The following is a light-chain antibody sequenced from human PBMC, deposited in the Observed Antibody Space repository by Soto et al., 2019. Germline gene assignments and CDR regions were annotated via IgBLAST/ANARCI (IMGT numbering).Light chain of an antibody. CDR1: ESVGSN. V-gene: IGKV3-15*01. CDR2: TTS. CDR3: QQYNSLPRP. Sequence: EVVMTQSPATLSVSPGERATFSCRASESVGSNLAWYQQKPGQAPSLLIYTTSTRASGVPARFSGSGSGTEFTLTINSLQTEDFVRYYSQQYNSLPRPFGQGTKVDIK. J-gene: IGKJ1*01.